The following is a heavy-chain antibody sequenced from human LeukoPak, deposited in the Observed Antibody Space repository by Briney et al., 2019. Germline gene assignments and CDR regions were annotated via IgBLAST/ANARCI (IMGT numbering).Heavy chain of an antibody. CDR2: VHYSGST. CDR3: ATGRSIRYFDY. J-gene: IGHJ4*02. D-gene: IGHD3-9*01. V-gene: IGHV4-59*08. CDR1: GVSIFSYY. Sequence: PPETLFLTCSVSGVSIFSYYWNWIRQPPGKGLEWIGYVHYSGSTNYNPSLKSRVTISVDTSKSQFSLKLSSATAADTAVYYCATGRSIRYFDYWGQGTLLTVSS.